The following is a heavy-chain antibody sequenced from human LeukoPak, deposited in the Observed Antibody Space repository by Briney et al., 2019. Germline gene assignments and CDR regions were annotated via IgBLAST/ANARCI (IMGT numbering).Heavy chain of an antibody. CDR1: GFTFSSYA. D-gene: IGHD3-10*01. CDR3: ARDSYGLDY. J-gene: IGHJ4*02. Sequence: PGRSLRLSCAASGFTFSSYAMHWVRQAPGKGLEWVAVISYDGSNKHYADSVKGRFTISRDNSKNTLYLQMNSLRAEDTAVYYCARDSYGLDYWGQGTLVTVSS. CDR2: ISYDGSNK. V-gene: IGHV3-30-3*01.